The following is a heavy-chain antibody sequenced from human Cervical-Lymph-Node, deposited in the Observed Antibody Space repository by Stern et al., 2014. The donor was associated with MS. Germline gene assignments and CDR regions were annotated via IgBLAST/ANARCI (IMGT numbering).Heavy chain of an antibody. V-gene: IGHV4-4*02. CDR2: VYHAGSA. D-gene: IGHD3-10*01. Sequence: QVQLKESGPGLVRPSGTLTLTCAVSGDSISNDNWGSWVRQPPGKGLEWMGKVYHAGSANYNPSLKSRVTNSVHKAKTQFSLGLPSMTAADTAVYYWARDQGFQLMNSWGQGTLVIVSS. CDR3: ARDQGFQLMNS. CDR1: GDSISNDNW. J-gene: IGHJ4*02.